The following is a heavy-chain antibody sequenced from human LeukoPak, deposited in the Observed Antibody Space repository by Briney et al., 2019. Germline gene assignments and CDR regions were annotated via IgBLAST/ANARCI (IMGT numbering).Heavy chain of an antibody. J-gene: IGHJ6*04. V-gene: IGHV3-64*01. D-gene: IGHD3-3*02. CDR1: GFTFTNYA. CDR2: ISYNGGST. CDR3: ARRFAAQLAFVDV. Sequence: GGSLRLSCAASGFTFTNYAMHWVRQAPGKGLEYVSAISYNGGSTYYANSEKGRFTISRDNSKNTLYLQMGSLRAEDMAVYYCARRFAAQLAFVDVWGKGTTVTISS.